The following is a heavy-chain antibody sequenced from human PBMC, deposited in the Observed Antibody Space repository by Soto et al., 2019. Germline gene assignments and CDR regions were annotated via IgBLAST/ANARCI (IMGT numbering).Heavy chain of an antibody. CDR3: ARNMDYYYGPGSGNGHGV. V-gene: IGHV1-2*02. D-gene: IGHD3-10*01. Sequence: QVQLVQSGAEVKEPGDSVRVSCEASGYTFTAYYIHWMRQAPGQGLEWMGWINPKFGDTTYAQDFQGRLTLTRDMSISTVYMDLSRLTSDDTAIYYCARNMDYYYGPGSGNGHGVWGQGTTVNVFS. CDR2: INPKFGDT. J-gene: IGHJ6*02. CDR1: GYTFTAYY.